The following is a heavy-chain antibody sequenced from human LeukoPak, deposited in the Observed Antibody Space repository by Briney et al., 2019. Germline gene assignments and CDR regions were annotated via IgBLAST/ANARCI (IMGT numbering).Heavy chain of an antibody. CDR1: GFTFSSYA. CDR3: AKTEYDFWSGYYPYYTYYYHGMDV. V-gene: IGHV3-23*01. CDR2: ISGSGGST. D-gene: IGHD3-3*01. J-gene: IGHJ6*02. Sequence: PGGSLRLSCAASGFTFSSYAMSWVRQAPGKGLEWVSAISGSGGSTYYADSVKGRFTISRDNSKNTLYLQMNSLRAEDTAVYYCAKTEYDFWSGYYPYYTYYYHGMDVWGQGTTVTVSS.